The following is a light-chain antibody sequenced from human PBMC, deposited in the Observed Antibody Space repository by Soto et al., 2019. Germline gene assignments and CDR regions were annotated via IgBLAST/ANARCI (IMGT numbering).Light chain of an antibody. CDR2: GSS. V-gene: IGKV3-20*01. CDR1: QSVINTY. J-gene: IGKJ2*01. Sequence: EIVLTQSPGTLSLSPGERATLSCRASQSVINTYLAWYQQKPGQAPRLLIYGSSTRATGIPDRFSGSGSGTDFTLTISRLEPEDFAVYYCQLYGSSAPYPFGRGTRLEFK. CDR3: QLYGSSAPYP.